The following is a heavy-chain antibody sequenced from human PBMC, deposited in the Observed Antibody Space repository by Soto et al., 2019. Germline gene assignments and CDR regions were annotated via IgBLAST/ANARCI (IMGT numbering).Heavy chain of an antibody. Sequence: QVQLVQSGAEVKKPGASVKVSCKASGYTFASYAISWMRQAPGQGLEWMGWISAYNGNTNYAQKLQGRVTMTTDTSTSTAYRELRSLRSDDTAAYYGARDPPPPDYWGQGTLVTVSS. J-gene: IGHJ4*02. CDR2: ISAYNGNT. V-gene: IGHV1-18*01. CDR1: GYTFASYA. CDR3: ARDPPPPDY.